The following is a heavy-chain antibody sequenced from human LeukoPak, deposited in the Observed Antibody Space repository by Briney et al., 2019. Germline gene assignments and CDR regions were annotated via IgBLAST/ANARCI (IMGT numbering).Heavy chain of an antibody. CDR3: AKDFKSSGWYDLPYFDY. V-gene: IGHV3-33*06. D-gene: IGHD6-19*01. J-gene: IGHJ4*02. CDR1: GFTFSNYG. CDR2: IWHDGSNE. Sequence: PGGSLRLSCAASGFTFSNYGMHCVRQAPGKGLEWVAVIWHDGSNEYYADSVRGRFTISRDNSKNTLYLQMSSLRAEDTAVYYCAKDFKSSGWYDLPYFDYWGQGTLVTVSS.